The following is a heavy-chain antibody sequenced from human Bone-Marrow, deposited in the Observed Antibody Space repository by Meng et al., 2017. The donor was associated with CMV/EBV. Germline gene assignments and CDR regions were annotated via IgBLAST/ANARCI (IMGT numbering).Heavy chain of an antibody. D-gene: IGHD3-10*01. CDR2: ITSSSTFI. CDR3: ARDPDHSHGGSGRCLDY. V-gene: IGHV3-21*01. J-gene: IGHJ4*02. Sequence: GESLKISCAASGFTLSSYAMIWVRQTPGKGLEWLSFITSSSTFIYQADSVKGRFTVSRDNAKNSLYLQMNSLRAEDTAIYYCARDPDHSHGGSGRCLDYWGPGKLVNVSS. CDR1: GFTLSSYA.